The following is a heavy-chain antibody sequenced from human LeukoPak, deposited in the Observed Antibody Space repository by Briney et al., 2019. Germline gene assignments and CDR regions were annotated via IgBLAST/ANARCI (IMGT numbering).Heavy chain of an antibody. CDR1: GFTVSSNY. CDR2: IYSGGST. J-gene: IGHJ3*02. CDR3: ARGLTYYDFWSGHRDDALDI. V-gene: IGHV3-66*01. Sequence: GGSLRLSCAASGFTVSSNYMSWVRQAPGKGLEWVSVIYSGGSTYYADSVKGRFTISRDNSKNTLYLQMNSLRAEDTAVYYCARGLTYYDFWSGHRDDALDIWGQGTMVTVSS. D-gene: IGHD3-3*01.